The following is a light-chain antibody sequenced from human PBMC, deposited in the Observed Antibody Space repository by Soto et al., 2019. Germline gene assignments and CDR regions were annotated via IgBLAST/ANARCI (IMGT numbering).Light chain of an antibody. CDR3: QQSYSSPYT. Sequence: DIQMTQSPPSLSASVGDRVTITCRASQTISNYLNWYQQKPGKAPKLLIFLASTLQTGVPSRFSGRGSGTDFTLTINSLQPDDFATYYCQQSYSSPYTFGQGTELELK. V-gene: IGKV1-39*01. J-gene: IGKJ2*01. CDR2: LAS. CDR1: QTISNY.